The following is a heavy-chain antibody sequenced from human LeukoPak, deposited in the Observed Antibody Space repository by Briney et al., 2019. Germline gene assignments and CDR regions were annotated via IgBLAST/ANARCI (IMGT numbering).Heavy chain of an antibody. CDR2: INPSGGST. J-gene: IGHJ4*02. CDR1: GYTFTSYY. CDR3: ASQREGLEYSSSSSLDY. Sequence: ASVKVSCKASGYTFTSYYMHWVRQAPGQGLEWMGIINPSGGSTIYAQKFQGRVTMTRDMSTGTVYMELSSLRSEDTAVYSCASQREGLEYSSSSSLDYWGQGTLVTVSS. V-gene: IGHV1-46*01. D-gene: IGHD6-6*01.